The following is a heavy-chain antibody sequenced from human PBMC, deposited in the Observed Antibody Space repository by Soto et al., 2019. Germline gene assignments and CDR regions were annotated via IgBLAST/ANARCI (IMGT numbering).Heavy chain of an antibody. Sequence: QVQLQQSGPGPVKPSQTLSLTCTVSGDSISRDYYHWTWIRQSPGKGLELIGYIHHSGSILYNPSLKIRVTISVDTSKNQFSLHLTSVTAADTAVYFCAREDDGGDSLDVWGQGTTVTVSS. J-gene: IGHJ6*02. CDR3: AREDDGGDSLDV. D-gene: IGHD2-21*02. V-gene: IGHV4-30-4*08. CDR1: GDSISRDYYH. CDR2: IHHSGSI.